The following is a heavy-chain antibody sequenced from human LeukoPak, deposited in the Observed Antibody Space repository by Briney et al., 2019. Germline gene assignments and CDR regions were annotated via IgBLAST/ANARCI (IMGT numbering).Heavy chain of an antibody. V-gene: IGHV4-59*01. CDR1: GGSISSYY. D-gene: IGHD3-3*01. J-gene: IGHJ6*02. CDR2: IYYSGST. CDR3: ARERGDYEDFWSGPKPYPKEKETSYYYYYGMDV. Sequence: PSETLSLTCTVSGGSISSYYWSWIRQPPGKGLEWIGYIYYSGSTNYNPSLKSRVTISVDTSKNQFSLKLSSVTAADTAVYYCARERGDYEDFWSGPKPYPKEKETSYYYYYGMDVWGQGTTVTVSS.